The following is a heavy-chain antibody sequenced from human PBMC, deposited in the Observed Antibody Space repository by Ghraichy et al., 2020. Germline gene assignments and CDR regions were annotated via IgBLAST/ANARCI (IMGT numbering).Heavy chain of an antibody. Sequence: SETLSLTCTVSGGSISSYYWSWIRQPPGKGLEWIGYIYTSGSTNYNPSLKSRVTISVDTSKNQFSLQLSSVTAADTAVYYCARLTAAAATTTYYYYYGMDVWGQGTTVTASS. CDR2: IYTSGST. D-gene: IGHD6-13*01. CDR3: ARLTAAAATTTYYYYYGMDV. J-gene: IGHJ6*02. V-gene: IGHV4-4*09. CDR1: GGSISSYY.